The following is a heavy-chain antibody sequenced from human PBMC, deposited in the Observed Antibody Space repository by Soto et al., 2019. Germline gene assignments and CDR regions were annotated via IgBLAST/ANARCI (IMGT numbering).Heavy chain of an antibody. J-gene: IGHJ4*02. D-gene: IGHD3-9*01. CDR1: GVSVSTNTQY. CDR2: IYYGGRT. CDR3: ARGVGSSPPRY. Sequence: SETLSLTCTVSGVSVSTNTQYWGWIRQSPGKGLEWIGSIYYGGRTYYNPSLKSRVTISADTSKNQISLKLTSATAADTAVYYCARGVGSSPPRYWGRGTLVTVSS. V-gene: IGHV4-39*07.